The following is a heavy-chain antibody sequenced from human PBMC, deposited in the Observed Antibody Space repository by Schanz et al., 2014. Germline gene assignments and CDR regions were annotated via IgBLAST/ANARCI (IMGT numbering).Heavy chain of an antibody. CDR2: LYNNGAA. V-gene: IGHV3-66*01. Sequence: EVQLLESGGGVGQPGGSLRLACAASGVTVSNKNMSWVRKRAGKGLEWVSVLYNNGAAYYAEAVRGRFAISRDNSKNTLYLQMNRLRTEDTAVYYCATVGSETYSIYWYFSLWGRGTLFSVSS. CDR1: GVTVSNKN. D-gene: IGHD3-10*01. J-gene: IGHJ2*01. CDR3: ATVGSETYSIYWYFSL.